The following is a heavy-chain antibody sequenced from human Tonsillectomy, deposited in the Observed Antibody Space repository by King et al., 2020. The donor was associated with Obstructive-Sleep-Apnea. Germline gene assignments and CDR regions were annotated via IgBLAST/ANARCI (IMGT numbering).Heavy chain of an antibody. V-gene: IGHV4-39*07. CDR2: IYYSGST. CDR1: GGSISSSRYY. CDR3: ARGRDILTEDAFDI. Sequence: QLQESGPGLVKPSETLSLTCTVSGGSISSSRYYWGWIRQPPGKGLEWIGNIYYSGSTYYNPSLKSRVTISVDTSKNQFSLKLSFVTAADTAVYYCARGRDILTEDAFDIWGQGTMVTVSS. J-gene: IGHJ3*02. D-gene: IGHD3-9*01.